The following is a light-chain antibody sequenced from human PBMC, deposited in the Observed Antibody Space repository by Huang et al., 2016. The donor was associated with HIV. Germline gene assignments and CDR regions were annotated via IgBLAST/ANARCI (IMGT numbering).Light chain of an antibody. CDR3: QQYNNWPRT. CDR1: QYVSSN. Sequence: ERVMTQSPDTLSVSPGERATRYCRASQYVSSNLAWYQQKPGQAPRRLVYGASTRVIDIPARFSGGGSGTEFTLTISSLQSEDSAVYYCQQYNNWPRTFGQGTKLEIK. CDR2: GAS. V-gene: IGKV3-15*01. J-gene: IGKJ2*01.